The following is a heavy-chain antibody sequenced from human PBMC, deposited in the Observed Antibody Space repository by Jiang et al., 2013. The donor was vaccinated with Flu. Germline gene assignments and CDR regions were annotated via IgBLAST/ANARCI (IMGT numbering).Heavy chain of an antibody. V-gene: IGHV1-2*02. CDR1: GYTFTGYY. Sequence: KPGASVKVSCKASGYTFTGYYMHWVRQAPGQGLEWMGWINPNSGGTDYAQKFQGRVTMTRDTSTSTAYMELSSLRSEDTAVYYCARDLRRDYYDSSGLYYFDYWGQGTLVTVSS. CDR3: ARDLRRDYYDSSGLYYFDY. J-gene: IGHJ4*02. D-gene: IGHD3-22*01. CDR2: INPNSGGT.